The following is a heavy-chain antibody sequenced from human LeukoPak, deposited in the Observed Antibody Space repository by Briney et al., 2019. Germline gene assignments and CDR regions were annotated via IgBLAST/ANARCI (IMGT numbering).Heavy chain of an antibody. Sequence: GASVKVSCKASGYTFTSYYMHWVRQAPGQGLEWMGIINPSGGRTSYAQKLQGRVTMTRDTSINTAYMELRSLRTDDTAVYYCARCADSSELAFDIWGQGTMVTVSS. D-gene: IGHD3-22*01. V-gene: IGHV1-46*04. CDR2: INPSGGRT. J-gene: IGHJ3*02. CDR1: GYTFTSYY. CDR3: ARCADSSELAFDI.